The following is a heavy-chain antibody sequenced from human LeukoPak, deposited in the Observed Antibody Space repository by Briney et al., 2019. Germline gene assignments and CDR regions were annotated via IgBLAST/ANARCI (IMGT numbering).Heavy chain of an antibody. CDR3: ARGGGRAAAYYYYYGMDV. V-gene: IGHV1-18*04. CDR1: GYTFTGYY. J-gene: IGHJ6*02. Sequence: GASVKVSCKASGYTFTGYYMHWVRQAPGQGLEWMGWISAYNGNTNYAQKLQGRVTMTTDTSTSTAYMELRSLRSDDTAVYYCARGGGRAAAYYYYYGMDVWGQGTTVTVSS. D-gene: IGHD6-13*01. CDR2: ISAYNGNT.